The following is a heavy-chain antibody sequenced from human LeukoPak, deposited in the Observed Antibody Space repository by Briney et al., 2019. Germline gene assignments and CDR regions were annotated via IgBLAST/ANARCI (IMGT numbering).Heavy chain of an antibody. CDR2: ISWNSGSI. D-gene: IGHD6-19*01. V-gene: IGHV3-9*01. Sequence: GGSLRLSCAASGFTFDDYAMHWVRQAPGKGLEWVSGISWNSGSIGYADSVKGRFTISRDNAKNSLYLQMNSLRAEDTASYYCAKSSGHSSGWYDEGIDYWGQGTLVTVSS. J-gene: IGHJ4*02. CDR1: GFTFDDYA. CDR3: AKSSGHSSGWYDEGIDY.